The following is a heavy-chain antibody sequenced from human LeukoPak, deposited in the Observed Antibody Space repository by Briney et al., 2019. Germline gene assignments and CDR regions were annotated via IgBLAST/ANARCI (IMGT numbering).Heavy chain of an antibody. V-gene: IGHV3-33*01. J-gene: IGHJ4*02. D-gene: IGHD3-22*01. CDR2: IWYDGSNK. CDR1: GSTFSSYG. CDR3: ARSTYYYDSSGYYLGWYYFDY. Sequence: GGSLRLSCAASGSTFSSYGMHWVRQAPGKGLEWVAVIWYDGSNKYYADSVKGRFTISRDNSKNTLYLQMNSLRAEDTAVYYCARSTYYYDSSGYYLGWYYFDYWGQGTLVTVSS.